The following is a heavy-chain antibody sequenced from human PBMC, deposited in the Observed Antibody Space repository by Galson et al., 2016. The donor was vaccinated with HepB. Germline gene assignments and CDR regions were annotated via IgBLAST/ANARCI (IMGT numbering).Heavy chain of an antibody. J-gene: IGHJ4*02. Sequence: SVKVSCKASGYTFTNYGINWVRQAPGQGLEWMGWISAYNGNTKYAQKFQGKVTMTTDTSTRTDYMALRSLRPDDTAVYYCARGIWPYCSGTSCYEEAYWGQGTLVIVSS. D-gene: IGHD2-2*01. CDR3: ARGIWPYCSGTSCYEEAY. CDR2: ISAYNGNT. V-gene: IGHV1-18*04. CDR1: GYTFTNYG.